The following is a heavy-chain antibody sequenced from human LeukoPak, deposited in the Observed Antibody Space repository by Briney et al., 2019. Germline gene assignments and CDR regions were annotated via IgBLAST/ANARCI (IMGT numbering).Heavy chain of an antibody. CDR2: IYYSGST. V-gene: IGHV4-59*01. CDR1: GGSISSYY. J-gene: IGHJ6*03. CDR3: ASTTVTRPYYYYYMDV. Sequence: PSETLSLTCTVSGGSISSYYWSWIRQPPGKGLEWIGYIYYSGSTNYNPSLKSRVTISVDTSKNQFSLKLSSVIAADTAVYYCASTTVTRPYYYYYMDVWGKGTTVTVSS. D-gene: IGHD4-17*01.